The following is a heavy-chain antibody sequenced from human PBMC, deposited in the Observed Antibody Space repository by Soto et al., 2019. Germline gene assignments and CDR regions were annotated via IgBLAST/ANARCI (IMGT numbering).Heavy chain of an antibody. D-gene: IGHD5-18*01. CDR3: ARSRGPRGYSYGGGY. CDR2: ISAYNGNT. Sequence: QVQLVQSGAEVKKPGASVKVSCKASGYTFTSYGISWVRQAPGQGLEWMGWISAYNGNTNYAQKLQGRVTMTTDTATSTAYMELRSLRSDDTAGYYCARSRGPRGYSYGGGYWGQGTLVTVSS. CDR1: GYTFTSYG. J-gene: IGHJ4*02. V-gene: IGHV1-18*01.